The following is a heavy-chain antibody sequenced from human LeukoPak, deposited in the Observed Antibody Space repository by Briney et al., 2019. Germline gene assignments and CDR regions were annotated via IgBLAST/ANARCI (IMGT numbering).Heavy chain of an antibody. CDR3: ARDLTLGKPDYFDH. J-gene: IGHJ4*02. CDR1: GFSFTNYD. CDR2: TSLDGSNK. V-gene: IGHV3-30-3*01. Sequence: PGGSLRLSCVASGFSFTNYDIHWVRQAPGRGLEWVAVTSLDGSNKLYTDTVRGRFIISRDNSKNTVYLQMDSLSAEDTAVYYCARDLTLGKPDYFDHWGQGTLVTVSS. D-gene: IGHD7-27*01.